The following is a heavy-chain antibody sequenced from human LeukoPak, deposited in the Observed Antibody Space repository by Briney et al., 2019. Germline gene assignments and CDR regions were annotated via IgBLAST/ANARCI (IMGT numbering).Heavy chain of an antibody. CDR2: INPNSGGT. CDR3: AREKNRSPGYSYGLGY. D-gene: IGHD5-18*01. CDR1: GYTFTGYY. Sequence: GASVKVSCKASGYTFTGYYIHWVRQAPGQGLEWMGWINPNSGGTNYAQKFQGRVTMTRDTSISTAYMELSRLRSGDTAVYYCAREKNRSPGYSYGLGYWGQGTLVTVSS. J-gene: IGHJ4*02. V-gene: IGHV1-2*02.